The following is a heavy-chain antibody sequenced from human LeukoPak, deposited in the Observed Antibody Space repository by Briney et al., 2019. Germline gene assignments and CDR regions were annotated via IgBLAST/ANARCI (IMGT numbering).Heavy chain of an antibody. CDR1: GFTSDDYG. D-gene: IGHD6-19*01. J-gene: IGHJ4*02. CDR3: ARERAVAGTFNYFDY. V-gene: IGHV3-20*04. Sequence: PGGSLRLSCAASGFTSDDYGMSWVRQAPGKGLEWVSGINWNGGSTGYADSVKGRFTISRDNAKNSLYLQMNSLRAEDTASYYCARERAVAGTFNYFDYWGQGTLVTVSS. CDR2: INWNGGST.